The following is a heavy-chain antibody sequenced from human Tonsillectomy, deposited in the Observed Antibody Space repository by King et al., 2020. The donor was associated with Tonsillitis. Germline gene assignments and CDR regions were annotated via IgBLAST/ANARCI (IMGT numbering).Heavy chain of an antibody. J-gene: IGHJ5*02. CDR2: IIPLFGPT. V-gene: IGHV1-69*01. CDR3: ARDVAAAGTGLDP. D-gene: IGHD6-13*01. Sequence: QLVQSGAEVKKPGSSVKVSCKASGGTFSSYAISWVRQAPGQGLEWMGGIIPLFGPTNLAQKFQGRVTITADESTSTAYMELSSLRSEDTAVYYCARDVAAAGTGLDPWGQGTLVTVSS. CDR1: GGTFSSYA.